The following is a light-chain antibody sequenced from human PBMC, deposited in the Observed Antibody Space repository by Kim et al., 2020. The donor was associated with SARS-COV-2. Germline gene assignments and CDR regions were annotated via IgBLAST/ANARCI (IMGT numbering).Light chain of an antibody. J-gene: IGKJ4*01. V-gene: IGKV3-20*01. CDR1: QGGNNYY. CDR2: AAS. Sequence: SPAERATLTGRSSQGGNNYYVAYYQHKPGQAPRLLIYAASNRATGIPDRFSGSGSGTDFTLTITRLEPEDVAVYYCQQYSYSPLTFGGGTKVDIK. CDR3: QQYSYSPLT.